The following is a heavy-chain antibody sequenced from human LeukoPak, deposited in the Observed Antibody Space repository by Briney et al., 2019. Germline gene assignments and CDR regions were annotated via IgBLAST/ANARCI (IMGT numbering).Heavy chain of an antibody. CDR3: ARQKTQVASDAFDI. Sequence: GESLKISCKGSGYRFTTYWIAWVRPMPGKGLEWMGIIYPGDSDTRYSPSFQGQVTISADKSISTAFLQWSSLKASDSAMYYCARQKTQVASDAFDIWGQGRMVTVSS. J-gene: IGHJ3*02. CDR1: GYRFTTYW. D-gene: IGHD3-3*02. V-gene: IGHV5-51*01. CDR2: IYPGDSDT.